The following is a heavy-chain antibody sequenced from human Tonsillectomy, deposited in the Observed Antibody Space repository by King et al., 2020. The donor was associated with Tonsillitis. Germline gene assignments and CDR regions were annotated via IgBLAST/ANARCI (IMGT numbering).Heavy chain of an antibody. CDR2: ISSSRNYT. CDR1: GFTFSDYY. J-gene: IGHJ5*02. Sequence: VQLVESGGGLVKPGGSLRLSCAASGFTFSDYYMAWIRQAPGKGLEWISYISSSRNYTNYADSVKGRFTISRDNAKNSLYLQMNSLRAEDTAVYYCARDRAVAGSWFDPWGQGTLVTVSS. V-gene: IGHV3-11*06. D-gene: IGHD6-19*01. CDR3: ARDRAVAGSWFDP.